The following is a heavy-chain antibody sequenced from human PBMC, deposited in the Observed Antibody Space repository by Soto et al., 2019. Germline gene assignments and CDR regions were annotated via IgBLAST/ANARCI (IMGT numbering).Heavy chain of an antibody. Sequence: QVLLQESGPGLVKPSETLSLICLVSGGSITTGGYSWSWIRQHPGKGLDWIGNIYYSGSTSYNPSLKSRLTISVDTSKNQFSLKLXSVTAADTAVYYCARDAGEQRGLDFWGQGTLVTVSS. CDR2: IYYSGST. CDR3: ARDAGEQRGLDF. D-gene: IGHD3-16*01. J-gene: IGHJ4*02. V-gene: IGHV4-31*03. CDR1: GGSITTGGYS.